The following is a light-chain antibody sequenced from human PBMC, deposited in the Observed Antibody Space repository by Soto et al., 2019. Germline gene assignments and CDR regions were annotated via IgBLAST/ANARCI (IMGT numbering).Light chain of an antibody. CDR2: AAS. V-gene: IGKV1-39*01. CDR1: QSIGSN. Sequence: DIQMTQSPSSLPASVGDRVTITCRASQSIGSNVNWYQQKPGKGPNLLIYAASSLQSGVPSRFSGSGSGTDFTLNISSLQPEDFASYYCQQSYSSPLTFGGGTKVDIK. J-gene: IGKJ4*01. CDR3: QQSYSSPLT.